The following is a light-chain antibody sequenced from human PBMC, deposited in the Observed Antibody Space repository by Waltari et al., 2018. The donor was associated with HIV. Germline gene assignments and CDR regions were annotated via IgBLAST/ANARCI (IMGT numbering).Light chain of an antibody. V-gene: IGKV1-NL1*01. CDR2: AAS. CDR3: QQYYNNPWT. CDR1: QAICNS. J-gene: IGKJ1*01. Sequence: DIQMTQSPSSLSASVGDRVTITFRASQAICNSLAWHQKQPGNAPRLLVFAASRLESGVPSRFSGAGSGTDYTLTISSLQPEDFATYYCQQYYNNPWTFGQGTKVDIK.